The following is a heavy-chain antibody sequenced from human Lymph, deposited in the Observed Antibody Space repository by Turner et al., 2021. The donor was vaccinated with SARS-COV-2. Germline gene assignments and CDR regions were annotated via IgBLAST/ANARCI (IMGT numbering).Heavy chain of an antibody. D-gene: IGHD2-21*02. Sequence: VQLQESGSRLVKPLETLSLTCTVSGGSMNSNYWSWIRQPPGKRLEWIGYIYYRGSTNYNPSLESRVTISVDTSRNQFSLNLTSVTAADTAIYYCARETVNNWVDPWGQGTLVTVSS. CDR2: IYYRGST. J-gene: IGHJ5*02. CDR3: ARETVNNWVDP. CDR1: GGSMNSNY. V-gene: IGHV4-59*01.